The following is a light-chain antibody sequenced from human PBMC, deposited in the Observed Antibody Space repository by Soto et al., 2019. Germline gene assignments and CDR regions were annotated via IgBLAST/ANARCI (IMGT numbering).Light chain of an antibody. CDR3: AAWDDSLSGWV. CDR1: SSNIGTNF. J-gene: IGLJ3*02. Sequence: QSVLTQPPSASGTPGQRVTISCSGSSSNIGTNFVYWYQQLPGTAPKLLIFSNAQRPSGVPDRFSGSRSGTSASLAISGLGSEDEADYYCAAWDDSLSGWVFGGGTKLTVL. V-gene: IGLV1-47*02. CDR2: SNA.